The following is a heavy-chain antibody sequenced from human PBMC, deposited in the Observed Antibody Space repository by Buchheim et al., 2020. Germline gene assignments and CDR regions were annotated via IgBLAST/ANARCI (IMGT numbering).Heavy chain of an antibody. Sequence: QVQLVESGGGLVKPGGSLRLSCAASGFTFSDSYMSWIRQAPGKGLEWVSSISGDSSYTNYADSVKGRFTIPRDNAENSMYLQMNSLRAEDTAVYYCAREGNGVWYEKWGQGTL. D-gene: IGHD2-8*01. V-gene: IGHV3-11*06. CDR3: AREGNGVWYEK. CDR1: GFTFSDSY. J-gene: IGHJ4*02. CDR2: ISGDSSYT.